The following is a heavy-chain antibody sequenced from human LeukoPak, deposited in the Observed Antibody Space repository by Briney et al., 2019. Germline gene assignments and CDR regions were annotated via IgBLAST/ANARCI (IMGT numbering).Heavy chain of an antibody. CDR2: IYHSGST. CDR3: ARGSADDFWSGYSPNWFDP. D-gene: IGHD3-3*01. CDR1: GYSISSGYY. V-gene: IGHV4-38-2*01. J-gene: IGHJ5*02. Sequence: SETLSLTCAVSGYSISSGYYWGWTRPPPGKGLEWIGIIYHSGSTYYNPSLKSRVTISVDTSKNQFSLKLSSATAADTAVYYCARGSADDFWSGYSPNWFDPWGQGTLVTVSS.